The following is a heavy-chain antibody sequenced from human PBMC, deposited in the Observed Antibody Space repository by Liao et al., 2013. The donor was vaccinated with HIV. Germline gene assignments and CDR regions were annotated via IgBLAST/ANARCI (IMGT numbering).Heavy chain of an antibody. CDR2: INHSGST. J-gene: IGHJ6*03. CDR1: GGSFSGYY. CDR3: ARVRCSGGSCYFYYMDV. Sequence: QVQLQESGPGLVKPSQTLSLTCAVYGGSFSGYYWSWIRQPPGKGLEWIGEINHSGSTNYNPSLKSRVTISVDTSKNQFSLKLSSVTAADTAVYYCARVRCSGGSCYFYYMDVWGKGTTVTVSS. D-gene: IGHD2-15*01. V-gene: IGHV4-34*09.